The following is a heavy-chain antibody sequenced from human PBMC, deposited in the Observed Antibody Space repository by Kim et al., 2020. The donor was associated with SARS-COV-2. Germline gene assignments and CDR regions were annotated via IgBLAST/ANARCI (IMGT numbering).Heavy chain of an antibody. CDR2: S. Sequence: SYYDPSLTSGVTITVDTSKNQFSLKLSSVTAADTAVFYCARDARPTWFDPWGQGTLVTVSS. V-gene: IGHV4-39*07. CDR3: ARDARPTWFDP. J-gene: IGHJ5*02.